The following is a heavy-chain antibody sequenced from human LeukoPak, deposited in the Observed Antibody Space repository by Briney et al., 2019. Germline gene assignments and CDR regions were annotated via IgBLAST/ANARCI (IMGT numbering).Heavy chain of an antibody. CDR1: GFTFSSYA. Sequence: GGSLRLSCVASGFTFSSYAMSWVRQAPGKGLEWVSGISGSGLNTYYTYSVKGRFTVSRDNSKNTLYLQMNSLRAEDTAVYYCAKNYYDFWSALRAFDPWGQGILVTVSS. D-gene: IGHD3-3*01. V-gene: IGHV3-23*01. CDR2: ISGSGLNT. CDR3: AKNYYDFWSALRAFDP. J-gene: IGHJ5*02.